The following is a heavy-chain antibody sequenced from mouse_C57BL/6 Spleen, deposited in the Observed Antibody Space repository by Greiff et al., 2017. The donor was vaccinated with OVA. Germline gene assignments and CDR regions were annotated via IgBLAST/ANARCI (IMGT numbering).Heavy chain of an antibody. Sequence: DLQLQASLPGLVKPSQSLSLSCSFTGYSFTCGYYWYCLRQFPGNKLEWMGYISYDGSNNYNPSLKKRNSITRDKSKNQFFLKLKSVTTEDTATYYCARLITTVVADYWGQGTTLTVSA. CDR1: GYSFTCGYY. CDR3: ARLITTVVADY. J-gene: IGHJ2*01. V-gene: IGHV3-6*01. CDR2: ISYDGSN. D-gene: IGHD1-1*01.